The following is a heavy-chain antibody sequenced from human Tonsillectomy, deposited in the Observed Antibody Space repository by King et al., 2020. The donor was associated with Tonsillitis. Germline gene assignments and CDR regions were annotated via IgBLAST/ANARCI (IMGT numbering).Heavy chain of an antibody. CDR3: ARVPLWGSSSWFTFDY. CDR2: INTNTGNP. D-gene: IGHD6-13*01. V-gene: IGHV7-4-1*02. CDR1: GYTFTSYA. Sequence: VQLVESGSELKKPGASVKVSCKAYGYTFTSYAMNWVRQAPGQGLEWMGWINTNTGNPTYDQGFTGRFVFSLDTSVSTAYLQISSLKAEDTAVYYCARVPLWGSSSWFTFDYWGQGTLVTVSS. J-gene: IGHJ4*02.